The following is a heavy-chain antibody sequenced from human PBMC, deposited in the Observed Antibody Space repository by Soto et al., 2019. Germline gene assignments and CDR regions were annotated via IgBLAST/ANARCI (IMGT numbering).Heavy chain of an antibody. V-gene: IGHV3-7*01. D-gene: IGHD6-19*01. CDR3: ARLNRVRQWLGRYYYYYGMDV. CDR2: IKQDGSEN. Sequence: GGSLRLSCAASGFTFSSYWMSWVRQAPGKGLEWVANIKQDGSENYYVDSVKGRFTISRDNAKNSLYLQMNSLRAEDTAVYYCARLNRVRQWLGRYYYYYGMDVWGQGTTVTVSS. CDR1: GFTFSSYW. J-gene: IGHJ6*02.